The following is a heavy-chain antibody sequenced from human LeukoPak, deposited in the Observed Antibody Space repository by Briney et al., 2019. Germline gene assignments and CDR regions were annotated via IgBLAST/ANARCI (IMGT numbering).Heavy chain of an antibody. J-gene: IGHJ4*02. D-gene: IGHD2-2*01. CDR3: ARVNPTGAYQLLFDY. CDR1: GGSFSGYY. V-gene: IGHV4-34*01. Sequence: KPSETLSLTCAVYGGSFSGYYWSWIRQPPGKGLEWIGEINHSGSTNYNPSLKSRVTISVDTSKNQFSLKLSSVTAADTAVYYCARVNPTGAYQLLFDYWGQGTLVTVSS. CDR2: INHSGST.